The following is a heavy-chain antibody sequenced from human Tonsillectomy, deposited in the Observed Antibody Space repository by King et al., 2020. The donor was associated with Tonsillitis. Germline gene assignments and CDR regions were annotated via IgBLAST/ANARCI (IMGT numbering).Heavy chain of an antibody. CDR1: GGSIGNYF. J-gene: IGHJ3*01. V-gene: IGHV4-59*08. CDR3: ARRLGDLNAFDL. D-gene: IGHD3-10*01. CDR2: IYAGNA. Sequence: VQLQESGPGLVKPAETLSLTCTVSGGSIGNYFWSWIRQPPGKGLEWIGHIYAGNANYNPSLKSRASISLDTSRKQFSLDLSHVTAADTAIYFCARRLGDLNAFDLWGQGTMVSVSS.